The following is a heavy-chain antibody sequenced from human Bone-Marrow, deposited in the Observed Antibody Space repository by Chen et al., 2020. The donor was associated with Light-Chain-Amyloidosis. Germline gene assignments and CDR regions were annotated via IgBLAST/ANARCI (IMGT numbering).Heavy chain of an antibody. D-gene: IGHD6-19*01. CDR3: ARAAAVGGGFNYYGMDV. CDR2: ITGIGDI. J-gene: IGHJ6*02. V-gene: IGHV3-21*04. Sequence: RLVASGGGLVKRGGSLRLSCADPGLIFHNFRLKWVRQAPGKGLEWVSSITGIGDIYYADSVKGRFTISRDDAKKTVYLQMNSLRAEDTAVYYCARAAAVGGGFNYYGMDVWGQGTTVTVAS. CDR1: GLIFHNFR.